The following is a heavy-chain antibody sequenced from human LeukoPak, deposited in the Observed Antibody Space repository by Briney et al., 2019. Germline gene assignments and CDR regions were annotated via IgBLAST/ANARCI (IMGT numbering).Heavy chain of an antibody. CDR2: IYYSGST. D-gene: IGHD5-18*01. Sequence: SETLSLTCTVSGGSISSYYWSWIRQPPGKGLEWIGYIYYSGSTNYNPSLKSRVTISVDTSKNQFSLKLSSVTAADTAVYYCAREEKGGYSYGYWFDPWGQGTLVTVSS. V-gene: IGHV4-59*01. CDR1: GGSISSYY. CDR3: AREEKGGYSYGYWFDP. J-gene: IGHJ5*02.